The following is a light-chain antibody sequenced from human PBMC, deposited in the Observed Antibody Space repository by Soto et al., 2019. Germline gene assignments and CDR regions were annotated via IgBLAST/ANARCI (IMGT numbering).Light chain of an antibody. CDR1: SSNIGSNT. CDR2: SNI. J-gene: IGLJ2*01. Sequence: QLVLTQPPSASGTPGQRVTIFCSGSSSNIGSNTVNWYQQLPGTAPKLLIYSNIQRPSGVPDRFSGSKSGTSASLAISGLQSEDEADYYCAAWDDSLNGVLFGGGTKLTVL. V-gene: IGLV1-44*01. CDR3: AAWDDSLNGVL.